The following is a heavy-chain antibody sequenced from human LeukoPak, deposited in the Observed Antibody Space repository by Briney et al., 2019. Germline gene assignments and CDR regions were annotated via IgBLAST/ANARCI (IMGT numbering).Heavy chain of an antibody. D-gene: IGHD6-19*01. CDR1: GFTFSSYS. Sequence: GGSLRLSCAASGFTFSSYSMNWIRQAPGKGLEWVSSISSSTSYIYYADSVKGRFTISKDNAKNSLYLQMNSLRAEDTAVYYCARGGLDAYSSGWYVGEWGQGTLVTVSS. J-gene: IGHJ4*02. CDR2: ISSSTSYI. V-gene: IGHV3-21*04. CDR3: ARGGLDAYSSGWYVGE.